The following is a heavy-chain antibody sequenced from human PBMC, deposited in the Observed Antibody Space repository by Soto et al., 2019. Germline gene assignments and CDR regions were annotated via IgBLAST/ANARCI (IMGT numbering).Heavy chain of an antibody. V-gene: IGHV3-66*01. Sequence: EVHLVESGGGLVQPGGSLRLSCAASGFTVSSKYMSWVRQAPGKGLEWVSLIQSGGPTYYADSVKGRFTISRDTSEKTVHLQMDNLRAEDTAVYYCARDDVLCDGGRCYGVPLGVWGQGDTVTVSS. J-gene: IGHJ6*02. CDR3: ARDDVLCDGGRCYGVPLGV. CDR1: GFTVSSKY. CDR2: IQSGGPT. D-gene: IGHD2-15*01.